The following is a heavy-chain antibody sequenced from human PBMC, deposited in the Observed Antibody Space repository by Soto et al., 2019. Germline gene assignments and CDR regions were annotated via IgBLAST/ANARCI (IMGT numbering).Heavy chain of an antibody. CDR2: ISGSGGST. Sequence: PGGSLRLSCAASGFTFSSYAMSWVRQAPGKGLEWVSAISGSGGSTYYADSVKGRFTISRDDSKNTLYLQMNSLRAEDTAVYYCAKCPSLGPVSGFDYWGQGTLVTVSS. J-gene: IGHJ4*02. CDR1: GFTFSSYA. D-gene: IGHD1-26*01. CDR3: AKCPSLGPVSGFDY. V-gene: IGHV3-23*01.